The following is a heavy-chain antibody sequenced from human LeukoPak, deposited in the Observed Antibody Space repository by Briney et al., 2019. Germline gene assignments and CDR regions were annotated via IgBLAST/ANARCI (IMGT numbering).Heavy chain of an antibody. V-gene: IGHV3-23*01. Sequence: GGSLRLSCAASGFIFNTYGTSWVRQASGKGLEWVSALSGNTYYADSVKGRFTISTDSSKNTLFLQMNSLRAEDTAVYYCAILNWSSGRAWGQGTLVTVSS. CDR3: AILNWSSGRA. D-gene: IGHD1-1*01. J-gene: IGHJ5*02. CDR2: LSGNT. CDR1: GFIFNTYG.